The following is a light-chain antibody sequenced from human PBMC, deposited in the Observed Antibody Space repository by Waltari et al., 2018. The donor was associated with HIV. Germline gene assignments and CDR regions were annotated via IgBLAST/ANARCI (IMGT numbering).Light chain of an antibody. J-gene: IGKJ1*01. CDR1: QYIAEW. CDR3: QQAYSFPRT. CDR2: AAS. V-gene: IGKV1-12*01. Sequence: DIQMTQSPSSVSASVGDRVTITCRASQYIAEWLAWYQQKPGKATKLLIFAASSLESGVPSRFSGSGSGTDFTLAISSLQPEDVATYYCQQAYSFPRTFGQGTKVEI.